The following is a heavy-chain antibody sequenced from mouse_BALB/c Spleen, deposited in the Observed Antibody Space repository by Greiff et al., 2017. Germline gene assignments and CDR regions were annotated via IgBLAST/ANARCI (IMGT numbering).Heavy chain of an antibody. Sequence: EVQLVESGGGLVQPGGSRKLSCAASGFTFSDYGMAWVRQAPGKGPEWVAFISNLAYSIYYADTVTGRFTISRENAKNTLYLEMSSLRSEDTAMYYCARDYGNFAWFAYWGQGTLVTVS. D-gene: IGHD2-1*01. CDR2: ISNLAYSI. V-gene: IGHV5-15*02. CDR3: ARDYGNFAWFAY. J-gene: IGHJ3*01. CDR1: GFTFSDYG.